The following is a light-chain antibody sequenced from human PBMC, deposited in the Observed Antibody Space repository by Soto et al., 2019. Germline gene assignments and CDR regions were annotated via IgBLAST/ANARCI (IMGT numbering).Light chain of an antibody. V-gene: IGKV3-15*01. CDR1: QSVRSD. CDR2: GVS. CDR3: HQRQSWPRT. J-gene: IGKJ1*01. Sequence: EIVMTQSPATLSVSPGEGATLSCRASQSVRSDLAWYQHKPGLAPRLLIYGVSTRATGIPVRFSGSGSGTEFTLSISSLAPDDFAIYYCHQRQSWPRTFGQGTKVEIK.